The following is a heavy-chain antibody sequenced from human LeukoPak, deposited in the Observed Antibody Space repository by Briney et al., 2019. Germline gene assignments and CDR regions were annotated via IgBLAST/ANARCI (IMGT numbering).Heavy chain of an antibody. Sequence: GASVKVSCKASGGTFSSYAISWVRQAPGQGLEWMGIINPSGDNTIYAQKFQGRVTMSRDTSTSTVYMELSSLRSEVTAVYYCAREGPDRFGESAFDIWGQGTMVTVSS. CDR1: GGTFSSYA. J-gene: IGHJ3*02. D-gene: IGHD3-10*01. CDR3: AREGPDRFGESAFDI. V-gene: IGHV1-46*01. CDR2: INPSGDNT.